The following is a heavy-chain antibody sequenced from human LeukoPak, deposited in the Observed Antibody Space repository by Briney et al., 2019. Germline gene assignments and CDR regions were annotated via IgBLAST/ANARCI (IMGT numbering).Heavy chain of an antibody. D-gene: IGHD2-2*01. V-gene: IGHV4-34*01. CDR2: INHSGST. CDR1: GGSFSGYY. Sequence: SETLSLTCAVYGGSFSGYYWSWIRQPPGKGLEWIGEINHSGSTNYNPSLKSRVTISVDTSKNQFSLKLSSVTAADTAVYYCASSSTSCYDYWGQGTLVTVSS. CDR3: ASSSTSCYDY. J-gene: IGHJ4*02.